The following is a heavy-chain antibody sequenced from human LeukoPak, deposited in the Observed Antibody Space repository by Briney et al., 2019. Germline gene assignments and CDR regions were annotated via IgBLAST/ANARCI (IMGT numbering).Heavy chain of an antibody. D-gene: IGHD6-13*01. V-gene: IGHV3-7*01. Sequence: GGSLRLSCAASGFTFSSSWMSWARQAPGKGLEWVANIRGDGGDRFYVDSVKGRFTISRDNAKNTLYLQMNSLRAEDTAVYYCTREILAAGKTLTYWGQGSLITVSS. CDR3: TREILAAGKTLTY. CDR2: IRGDGGDR. J-gene: IGHJ4*02. CDR1: GFTFSSSW.